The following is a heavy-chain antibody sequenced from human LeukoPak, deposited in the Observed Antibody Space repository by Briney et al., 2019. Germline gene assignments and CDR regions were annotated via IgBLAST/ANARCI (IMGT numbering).Heavy chain of an antibody. J-gene: IGHJ3*02. CDR2: IGSSSGHI. V-gene: IGHV3-21*01. Sequence: GGSLRLSCAASGFTFSSYSMNWVRQAPGKGLEWVSSIGSSSGHIYYADSVKGRFTISRDNAKNSLYLQMNSLRAEDTAVYYCARVKRLTMIRGAFDIWGQGTMVTVSS. CDR1: GFTFSSYS. D-gene: IGHD3-10*01. CDR3: ARVKRLTMIRGAFDI.